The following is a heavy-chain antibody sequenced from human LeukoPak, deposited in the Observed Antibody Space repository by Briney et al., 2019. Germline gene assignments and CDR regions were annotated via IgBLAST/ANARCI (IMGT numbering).Heavy chain of an antibody. V-gene: IGHV1-69*04. D-gene: IGHD5-18*01. CDR3: ARGHTAMAKVLDY. Sequence: ASVKVSCKASGGTFSSYAISWVRQAPGQGLEWMGRIIPILGIANYAQKFQGRVTITADKSTSTACMGLSSLRSEDTAVYYCARGHTAMAKVLDYWGQGTLVTVSS. CDR1: GGTFSSYA. J-gene: IGHJ4*02. CDR2: IIPILGIA.